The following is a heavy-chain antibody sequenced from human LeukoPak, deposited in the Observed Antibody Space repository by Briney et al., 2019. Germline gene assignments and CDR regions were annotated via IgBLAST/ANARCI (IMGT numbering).Heavy chain of an antibody. Sequence: PGGSLRLSCAASGFTFSSYAMHWVRQALGKGLEWVAVISYDGSNKYYADSVKGRFTISRGNSKNTLYLQMNSLRAEDTAVYYCARDHLDYGMDVWGQGTTVTVSS. V-gene: IGHV3-30-3*01. CDR1: GFTFSSYA. J-gene: IGHJ6*02. CDR3: ARDHLDYGMDV. CDR2: ISYDGSNK.